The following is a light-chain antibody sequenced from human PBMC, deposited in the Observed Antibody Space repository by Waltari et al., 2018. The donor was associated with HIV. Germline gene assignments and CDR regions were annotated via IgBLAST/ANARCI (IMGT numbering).Light chain of an antibody. Sequence: QSVLTQPPSVSGAQGQRVTIHCTGSSPDSGAADELHWYQQYPGSAPKLLINGNVHRPSCVPARFSASKSGTSASLAITGLQAEDEADYYCQSYDSSLSGSVFGGGTKLTVL. CDR1: SPDSGAADE. CDR2: GNV. J-gene: IGLJ3*02. CDR3: QSYDSSLSGSV. V-gene: IGLV1-40*01.